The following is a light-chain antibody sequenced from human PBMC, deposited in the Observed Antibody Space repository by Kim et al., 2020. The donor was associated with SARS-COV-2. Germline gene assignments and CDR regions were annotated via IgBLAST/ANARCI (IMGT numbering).Light chain of an antibody. CDR2: GTS. CDR1: QNVGSVY. J-gene: IGKJ1*01. CDR3: QHFGGSPPGVT. V-gene: IGKV3-20*01. Sequence: ATLSCRSNPAGQNVGSVYLAWYQQKPGQAPRLLIYGTSNRATAIPDRFSGSGSGTDFSLTISRLEPEDFAVYYCQHFGGSPPGVTFGQGTKVDIK.